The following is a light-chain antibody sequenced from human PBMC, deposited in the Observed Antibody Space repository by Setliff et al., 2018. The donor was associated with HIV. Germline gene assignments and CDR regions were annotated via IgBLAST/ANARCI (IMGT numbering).Light chain of an antibody. CDR3: QTYDTRLNIYV. J-gene: IGLJ1*01. CDR2: GSR. Sequence: QSALTQPPSVSGAPGQRVTIFCTGGPSTIGPGHDVHWYQQLPGTAPKLLVYGSRNRPSGVPDRFSGSKSGNSASLAITGLQAEDEGDYYCQTYDTRLNIYVFGTGTKGTVL. CDR1: PSTIGPGHD. V-gene: IGLV1-40*01.